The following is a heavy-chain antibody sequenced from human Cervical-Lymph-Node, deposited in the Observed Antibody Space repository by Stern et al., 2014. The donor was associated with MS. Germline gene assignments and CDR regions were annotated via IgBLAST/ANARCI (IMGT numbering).Heavy chain of an antibody. CDR2: IFPVFGTP. V-gene: IGHV1-69*12. D-gene: IGHD6-13*01. CDR3: ALSSETSDRWYSLGYDL. CDR1: GGTFSKFP. J-gene: IGHJ5*02. Sequence: QVQLVQSGAEVTKPGSSVKVSCKASGGTFSKFPSSWVRQAPGQGLEWMGGIFPVFGTPTYAQEFRGRVTIPADVSPSTVYMELSSLRSDDTAVYYCALSSETSDRWYSLGYDLWGQGTLVTVSS.